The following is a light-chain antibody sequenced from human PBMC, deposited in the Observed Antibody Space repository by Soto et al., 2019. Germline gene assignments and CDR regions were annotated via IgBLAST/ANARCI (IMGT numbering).Light chain of an antibody. Sequence: QSALTQPPSVSGAPGQRVTISCTGSSSNIGAGYDVHWYQQLPGTAPKLLIYANGNRPSGVPDRFSGSKSGTSASLAITGLQAEDEADYYCQSYDRSLSGYVLGTGTKLTVL. CDR3: QSYDRSLSGYV. J-gene: IGLJ1*01. CDR1: SSNIGAGYD. CDR2: ANG. V-gene: IGLV1-40*01.